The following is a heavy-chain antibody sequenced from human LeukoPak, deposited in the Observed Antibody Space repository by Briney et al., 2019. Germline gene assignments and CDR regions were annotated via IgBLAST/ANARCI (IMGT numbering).Heavy chain of an antibody. CDR1: GLSVSSDY. Sequence: GGSLRLSCAASGLSVSSDYMSWVRQAPGKGLEWVSVIYSAGSAYYAASVEGRFTISRSNSKNKMYRQMNSLRAEDTAVYYCVRGAFWGQGTLVTVSS. CDR2: IYSAGSA. J-gene: IGHJ4*02. V-gene: IGHV3-53*01. CDR3: VRGAF.